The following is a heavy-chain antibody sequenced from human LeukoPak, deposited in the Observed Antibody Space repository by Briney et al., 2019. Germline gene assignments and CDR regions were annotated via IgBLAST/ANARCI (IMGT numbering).Heavy chain of an antibody. CDR2: IIPILGIA. CDR3: ARGGVVVTAAPIDY. J-gene: IGHJ4*02. V-gene: IGHV1-69*04. Sequence: ASVKVSCKASGGTFSSYAISWVRQAPGQGLEWMGRIIPILGIANYAQKFQGRVTMTRDTSTSTVYMELSSLRSEDTAVYNCARGGVVVTAAPIDYWGQGTLVTVSS. CDR1: GGTFSSYA. D-gene: IGHD2-21*02.